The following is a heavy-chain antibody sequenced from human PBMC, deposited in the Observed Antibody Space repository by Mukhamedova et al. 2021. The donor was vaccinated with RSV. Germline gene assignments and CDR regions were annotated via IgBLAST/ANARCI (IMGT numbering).Heavy chain of an antibody. CDR3: AKDIDGWTGVVPAAKDY. CDR2: IRYDGSNK. D-gene: IGHD2-2*01. J-gene: IGHJ4*02. V-gene: IGHV3-30*02. Sequence: GLEWVAFIRYDGSNKYYADSVKGRFTISRDNSKNTLYLQMNSLRAEDTAVYYCAKDIDGWTGVVPAAKDYWGQGTLVTVSP.